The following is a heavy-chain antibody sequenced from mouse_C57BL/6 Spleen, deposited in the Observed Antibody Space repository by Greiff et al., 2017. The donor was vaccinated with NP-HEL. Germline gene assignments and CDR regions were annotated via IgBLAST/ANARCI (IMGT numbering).Heavy chain of an antibody. CDR2: ISSGSSTI. CDR1: GFTFSDYG. J-gene: IGHJ4*01. V-gene: IGHV5-17*01. CDR3: ARRRYYGSDAMDY. D-gene: IGHD1-1*01. Sequence: EVKVVESGGGLVKPGGSLKLSCAASGFTFSDYGMHWVRQAPEKGLEWVAYISSGSSTIYYADTVKGRFTISRDNAKNTLFLQMTSLRSEDTAMYYCARRRYYGSDAMDYWGQGTSVTVSS.